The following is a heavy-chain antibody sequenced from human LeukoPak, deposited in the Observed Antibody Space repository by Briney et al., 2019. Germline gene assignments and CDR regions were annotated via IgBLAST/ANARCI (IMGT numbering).Heavy chain of an antibody. V-gene: IGHV3-15*07. CDR3: STTYYYDSSEGY. CDR2: IKSKTDGGTT. D-gene: IGHD3-22*01. CDR1: GFTFSSYG. J-gene: IGHJ4*02. Sequence: GGSLRLSCAASGFTFSSYGMHWVRQAPGKGLEWVGRIKSKTDGGTTDYAAPVKGRFTISRDDSKNTLYLQMNSLKTEDTAVYYCSTTYYYDSSEGYWGQGTLVTVSS.